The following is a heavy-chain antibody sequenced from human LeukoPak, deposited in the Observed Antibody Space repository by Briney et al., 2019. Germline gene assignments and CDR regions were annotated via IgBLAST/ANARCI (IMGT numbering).Heavy chain of an antibody. V-gene: IGHV1-69*01. Sequence: SVKVSCKASGGTFSSYAISWVRQAPGQGLEWMGGIIPIFGTANYAQKFRGRVTITADESTSTAYMELSSLRSEDTAVYYCARDRTRYSYGPYDAFDIWGQGTMVTVSS. J-gene: IGHJ3*02. D-gene: IGHD5-18*01. CDR3: ARDRTRYSYGPYDAFDI. CDR2: IIPIFGTA. CDR1: GGTFSSYA.